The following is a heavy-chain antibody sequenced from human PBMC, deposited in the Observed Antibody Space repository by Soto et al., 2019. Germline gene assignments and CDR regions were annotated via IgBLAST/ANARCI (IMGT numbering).Heavy chain of an antibody. CDR2: IYHSGST. Sequence: QVQLQESGPGLVKPSGTLSLTCAVSGGSISSSNWWSWVRHRPGKGLEWIGEIYHSGSTNYNPSLKSRVTISIDKSKNQFSLKLSSVTAADTAVYYCASMTTVTKSLSLYWGQGTLVTVSS. CDR3: ASMTTVTKSLSLY. V-gene: IGHV4-4*02. J-gene: IGHJ4*02. D-gene: IGHD4-17*01. CDR1: GGSISSSNW.